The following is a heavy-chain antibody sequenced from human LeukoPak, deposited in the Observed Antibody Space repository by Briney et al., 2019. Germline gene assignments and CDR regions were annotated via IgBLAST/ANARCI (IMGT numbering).Heavy chain of an antibody. CDR2: IKQDGSEE. CDR3: ARRGKYYGSGPVLDAFDI. D-gene: IGHD3-10*01. V-gene: IGHV3-7*01. CDR1: GFTFSSYW. Sequence: PGGSLRLSCAASGFTFSSYWMSWVRQAPGKGLEWVANIKQDGSEEYYVDSVKGRFTISRDNSKNTLYLQMNSLRAEDTAVYYCARRGKYYGSGPVLDAFDIWGQGTMVTVSS. J-gene: IGHJ3*02.